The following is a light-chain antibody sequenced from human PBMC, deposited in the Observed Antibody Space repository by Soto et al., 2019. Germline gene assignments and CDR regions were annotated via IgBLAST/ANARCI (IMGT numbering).Light chain of an antibody. J-gene: IGKJ1*01. V-gene: IGKV3-20*01. CDR2: GAS. CDR1: QSVSGIY. CDR3: QRFDSSRWT. Sequence: EVVLTQSPGTLSLSPGERATLSCRASQSVSGIYLAWYQQKPGQAPRLLIYGASSRATGIPDRFSGSGSGTDFTLTISRLEPEDFAVYYCQRFDSSRWTFGQGTKVDIK.